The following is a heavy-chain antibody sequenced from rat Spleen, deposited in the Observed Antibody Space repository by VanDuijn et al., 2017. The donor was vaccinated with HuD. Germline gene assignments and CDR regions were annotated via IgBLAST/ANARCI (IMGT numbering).Heavy chain of an antibody. Sequence: EVQLVESGRTLVQPGRSMKLSCAASGFTFSNYGMAWVRQAPGKGLEWVASITNTGDTTYYSDSVKGRFTISRDNAQNTLYLQMSKLGSEDTAIYYCARDYGGYGYVMDAWGQGASVTVSS. J-gene: IGHJ4*01. V-gene: IGHV5S13*01. CDR3: ARDYGGYGYVMDA. CDR2: ITNTGDTT. D-gene: IGHD1-11*01. CDR1: GFTFSNYG.